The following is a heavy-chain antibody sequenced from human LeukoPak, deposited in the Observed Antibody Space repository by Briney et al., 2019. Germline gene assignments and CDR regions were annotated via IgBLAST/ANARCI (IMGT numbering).Heavy chain of an antibody. Sequence: PGGSLRLSCAASGFTFSSYGMHWVRQAPGKGLGWVAVISYDGSNKYYADSVKGRFTISRDNSKNTLYLQMNSLRAEDTAVYYCAKGGTPIQLWHYFDYWGQGTLVTVSS. J-gene: IGHJ4*02. CDR1: GFTFSSYG. CDR2: ISYDGSNK. V-gene: IGHV3-30*18. D-gene: IGHD5-18*01. CDR3: AKGGTPIQLWHYFDY.